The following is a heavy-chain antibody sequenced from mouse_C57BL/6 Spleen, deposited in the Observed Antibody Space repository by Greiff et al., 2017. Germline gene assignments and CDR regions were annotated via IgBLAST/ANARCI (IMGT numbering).Heavy chain of an antibody. D-gene: IGHD2-4*01. V-gene: IGHV5-4*01. CDR2: ISDGGSYT. CDR3: ARERGYYDYDGGFAY. J-gene: IGHJ3*01. Sequence: EVKLVESGGGLVKPGGSLKLSCAASGFTFSSYAMSWVRQTPEKRLEWVATISDGGSYTYYPDNVKGRFTISRDNAKNNQYLQMSHLKSEDTAMYYCARERGYYDYDGGFAYWGQGTLVTVSA. CDR1: GFTFSSYA.